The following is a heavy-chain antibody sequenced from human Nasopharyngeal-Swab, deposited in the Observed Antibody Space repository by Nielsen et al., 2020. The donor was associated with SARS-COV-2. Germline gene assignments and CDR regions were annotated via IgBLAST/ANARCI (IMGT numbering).Heavy chain of an antibody. D-gene: IGHD3-22*01. Sequence: GALKISCAASGFTFSSYWMSWVRQAPGKGLEWVANIKQDGSEKYYVDSVKGRFTISRDNAKNSLYLQMNSLRAEDTAVYYCARDPLTYYYDSSGYYAEYYFDYWGQGTLVTVSS. CDR3: ARDPLTYYYDSSGYYAEYYFDY. V-gene: IGHV3-7*01. J-gene: IGHJ4*02. CDR1: GFTFSSYW. CDR2: IKQDGSEK.